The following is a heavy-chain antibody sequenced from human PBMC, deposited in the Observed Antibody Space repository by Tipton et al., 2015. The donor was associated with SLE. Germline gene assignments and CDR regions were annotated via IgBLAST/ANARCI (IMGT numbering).Heavy chain of an antibody. CDR1: GFTFSSFA. Sequence: SLRLSCAASGFTFSSFAMSWVRPAPGKGLEWVSGISGSGGSTNFADSVKGRFTISRDNSKNTLHLQMNSLRAEDTAVYFCAKDGIEETRHSTALRYTDWGQGTRVTVSS. CDR3: AKDGIEETRHSTALRYTD. J-gene: IGHJ3*01. CDR2: ISGSGGST. V-gene: IGHV3-23*01. D-gene: IGHD3-9*01.